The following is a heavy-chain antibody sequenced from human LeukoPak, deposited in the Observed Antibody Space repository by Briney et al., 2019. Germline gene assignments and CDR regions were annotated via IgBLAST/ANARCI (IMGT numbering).Heavy chain of an antibody. CDR2: IAYDGSKK. CDR1: GFTFSSFG. J-gene: IGHJ4*02. Sequence: PGRSLRLSCATSGFTFSSFGMHWVRQAPGKGLEWVARIAYDGSKKYYIDPVASRFSISRDNSKSTMYLQMNSLGAEDTAVYHCARWNGDTASGSLDYWGQGTLVTVSS. D-gene: IGHD3-10*01. V-gene: IGHV3-33*05. CDR3: ARWNGDTASGSLDY.